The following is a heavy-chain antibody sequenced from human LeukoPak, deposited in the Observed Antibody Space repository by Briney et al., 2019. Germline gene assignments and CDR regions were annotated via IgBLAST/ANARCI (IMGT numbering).Heavy chain of an antibody. D-gene: IGHD3-10*01. J-gene: IGHJ3*02. CDR2: INPNSGST. Sequence: GSSVKVSCKASGGTFSSYAISWVRQAPGQGLEWMGWINPNSGSTNYAQKFQGRVTMTRDTSISTAYMELSRLRSDDTAVYYCARDLGLWFGELRIREAGGAFDIWGQGTMVTVSS. CDR1: GGTFSSYA. V-gene: IGHV1-2*02. CDR3: ARDLGLWFGELRIREAGGAFDI.